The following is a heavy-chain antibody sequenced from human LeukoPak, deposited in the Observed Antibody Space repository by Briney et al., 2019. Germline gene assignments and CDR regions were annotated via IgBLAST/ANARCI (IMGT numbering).Heavy chain of an antibody. Sequence: GGSLRLSCAASGFTFSSPGMSWVRQAPGKGLEWVSAISGTGGTTYYADSVKGRFTISRDNSKNTLYLQMNSLRAEDTAVYYCAKHEKKGARNWSDVLDYWGQGTLVTVSS. V-gene: IGHV3-23*01. CDR3: AKHEKKGARNWSDVLDY. D-gene: IGHD1-1*01. J-gene: IGHJ4*02. CDR2: ISGTGGTT. CDR1: GFTFSSPG.